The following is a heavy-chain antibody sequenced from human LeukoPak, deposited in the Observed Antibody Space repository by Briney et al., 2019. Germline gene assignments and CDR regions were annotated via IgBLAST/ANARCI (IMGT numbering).Heavy chain of an antibody. V-gene: IGHV5-51*01. Sequence: GESLKFSCKASGYDFAAYWIGWVRQMPGKGLDWMGIIYPADSETAYSPSLQGQVTISVDKSISTAYLQWSSLKASDTALYYCASSRRSGWYFDYWGQGALVTVPS. D-gene: IGHD6-19*01. J-gene: IGHJ4*02. CDR3: ASSRRSGWYFDY. CDR1: GYDFAAYW. CDR2: IYPADSET.